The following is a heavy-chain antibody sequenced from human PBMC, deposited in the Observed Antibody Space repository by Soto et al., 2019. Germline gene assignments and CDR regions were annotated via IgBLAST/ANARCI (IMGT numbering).Heavy chain of an antibody. D-gene: IGHD1-26*01. Sequence: QVQLVESGGGVVQPGRSLRLSCAASGFTFSSYGMHWVRQAPGKGLEWVAVISYDGSNKYYADSVKGRFTISRDNSKNTLYLQMNSLRAEDTAVYYCATKVLHERWEAENWFDPWGQGTLVTVSS. CDR3: ATKVLHERWEAENWFDP. V-gene: IGHV3-30*03. CDR2: ISYDGSNK. CDR1: GFTFSSYG. J-gene: IGHJ5*02.